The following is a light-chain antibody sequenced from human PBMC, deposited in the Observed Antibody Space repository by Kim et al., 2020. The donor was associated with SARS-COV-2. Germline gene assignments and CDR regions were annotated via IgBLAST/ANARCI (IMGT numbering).Light chain of an antibody. Sequence: QSVLTQPPSASGTPGQRVTISCSGSSSNIGSNYVYWYQQLPGTAPKLLIYSNNQRPSGVPDRFSGSKSGTSASLAISGLRSEDKADYYCAAWDDSLSGRVFGGGTQLTVL. CDR2: SNN. V-gene: IGLV1-47*02. CDR3: AAWDDSLSGRV. CDR1: SSNIGSNY. J-gene: IGLJ2*01.